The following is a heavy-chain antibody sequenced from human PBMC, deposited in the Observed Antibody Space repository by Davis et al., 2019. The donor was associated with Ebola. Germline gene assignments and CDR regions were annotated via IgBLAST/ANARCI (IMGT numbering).Heavy chain of an antibody. Sequence: ASVKVSCKASGYTFTSYAMHWVRQAPRQRLEWMGWINAGNGNTKYSQKFQGRVTITRDTSASTAYMELSSLRSEDTAVYYCARTSLPIGYEGFQHWGQGTLVTVSS. CDR1: GYTFTSYA. CDR3: ARTSLPIGYEGFQH. D-gene: IGHD6-13*01. J-gene: IGHJ1*01. V-gene: IGHV1-3*01. CDR2: INAGNGNT.